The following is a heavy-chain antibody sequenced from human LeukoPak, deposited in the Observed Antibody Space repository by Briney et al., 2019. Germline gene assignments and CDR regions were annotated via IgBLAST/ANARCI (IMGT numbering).Heavy chain of an antibody. D-gene: IGHD3-22*01. CDR3: ARASYSYDINGWVPFDY. Sequence: PSETLSLTCTVSGNSISSGDNYWSWIRQPAGKGLEWIGRIYTSGSTNYNPSLKSRVTISGDTSKNQFSLRLSSVTAADTAVYYCARASYSYDINGWVPFDYWGQGTLVTVSS. CDR2: IYTSGST. CDR1: GNSISSGDNY. V-gene: IGHV4-61*02. J-gene: IGHJ4*02.